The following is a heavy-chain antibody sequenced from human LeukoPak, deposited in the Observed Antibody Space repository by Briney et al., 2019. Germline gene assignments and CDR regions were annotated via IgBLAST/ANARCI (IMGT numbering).Heavy chain of an antibody. D-gene: IGHD1-1*01. CDR1: GGSITNNNYN. CDR2: IYGGVNT. V-gene: IGHV3-66*01. CDR3: AKSPKTGFLFDY. Sequence: ETLSLTCTVSGGSITNNNYNWDWIRQPPGKGLEWVSVIYGGVNTVYADSVQGRFTISRDNSKNTLYLQMSNLRAEDTAVYYCAKSPKTGFLFDYWGKGTLVTVSS. J-gene: IGHJ4*02.